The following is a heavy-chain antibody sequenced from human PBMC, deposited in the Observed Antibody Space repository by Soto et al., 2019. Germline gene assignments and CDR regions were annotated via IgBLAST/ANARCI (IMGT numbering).Heavy chain of an antibody. Sequence: GGSLRLSCAASGFTFSSYWMSWVRQAPGKGLEWVANIKQDGSEKYYVDSVKGRFTISRDNAKNSLYLQMNSLRAEDTAVYYCARGFPVAALRTDYYYYMDVWGKGTTVTVSS. CDR2: IKQDGSEK. CDR1: GFTFSSYW. J-gene: IGHJ6*03. V-gene: IGHV3-7*01. CDR3: ARGFPVAALRTDYYYYMDV. D-gene: IGHD6-6*01.